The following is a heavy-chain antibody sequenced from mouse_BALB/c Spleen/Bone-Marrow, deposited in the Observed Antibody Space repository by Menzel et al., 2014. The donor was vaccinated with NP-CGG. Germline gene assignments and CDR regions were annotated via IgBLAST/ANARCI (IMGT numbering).Heavy chain of an antibody. V-gene: IGHV4-1*02. J-gene: IGHJ2*01. Sequence: EVQLQQPGGGLVQPGGSLKLSCAASGFDFSRYWMSWVRQAPGKGLEWIGEINPDSSTINYTPSLKDKFIISRDNAKNPLYLQMSKVRSEDTALYYCARPVYRYDPPAYWGQGTTLTVSS. CDR2: INPDSSTI. CDR3: ARPVYRYDPPAY. D-gene: IGHD2-14*01. CDR1: GFDFSRYW.